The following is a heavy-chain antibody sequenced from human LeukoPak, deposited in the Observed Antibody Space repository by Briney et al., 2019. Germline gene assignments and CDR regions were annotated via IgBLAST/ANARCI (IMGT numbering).Heavy chain of an antibody. CDR2: IYYSGST. CDR3: ARAGGFFSPFGY. Sequence: PSETLSLTCTVSGGSISSGGYYWSWIRQHPGKGLEWIGYIYYSGSTYYNPSLKSRVAISVDTSKNQFSLKLSSVTAADTAVYYCARAGGFFSPFGYWGQGTLVTVSS. D-gene: IGHD3-3*01. CDR1: GGSISSGGYY. J-gene: IGHJ4*02. V-gene: IGHV4-31*03.